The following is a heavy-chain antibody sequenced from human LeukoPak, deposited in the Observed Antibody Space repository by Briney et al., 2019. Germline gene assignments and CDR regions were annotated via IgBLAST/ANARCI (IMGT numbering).Heavy chain of an antibody. D-gene: IGHD3-22*01. CDR1: GGSISSSNW. V-gene: IGHV4-4*02. CDR3: ARVTIYYDSSGYPTSTADY. J-gene: IGHJ4*02. CDR2: IYHSGST. Sequence: PSETLSLTCVVSGGSISSSNWWSWVRQPPGKGLEWIGEIYHSGSTNYNPSLKSRVTISVDKSKNQFSLKLSSVTAADTAVYYCARVTIYYDSSGYPTSTADYWGQGTLVTVSS.